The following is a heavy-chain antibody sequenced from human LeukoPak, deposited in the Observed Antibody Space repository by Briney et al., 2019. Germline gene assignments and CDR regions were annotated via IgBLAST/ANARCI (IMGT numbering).Heavy chain of an antibody. J-gene: IGHJ4*01. V-gene: IGHV4-34*01. D-gene: IGHD1/OR15-1a*01. CDR3: ARERNRRATFYQSPLDY. CDR2: ISHSGST. CDR1: GGSFTSYY. Sequence: PSETLSLTCAVYGGSFTSYYWSWIRQPPGKGLEWIGEISHSGSTNYNPSLKSRVTMSVDTSKNQFSLRLSSVTAADTAIYYCARERNRRATFYQSPLDYWGQEPWSPSPQ.